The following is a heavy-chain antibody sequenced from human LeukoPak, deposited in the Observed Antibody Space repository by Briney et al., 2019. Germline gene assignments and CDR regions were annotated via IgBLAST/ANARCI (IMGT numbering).Heavy chain of an antibody. CDR3: ASHLLSVSLMVGAFDI. V-gene: IGHV3-30*19. CDR1: GFTFSSYG. D-gene: IGHD3-10*01. J-gene: IGHJ3*02. CDR2: ISYDGSNK. Sequence: GGSLRLSCAASGFTFSSYGMHWVRQAPGKGLEWVAVISYDGSNKYYADSVKGRFTISRDSSKNTLSLQMNSLSPEDTALYYCASHLLSVSLMVGAFDIWGQGTMVTVSS.